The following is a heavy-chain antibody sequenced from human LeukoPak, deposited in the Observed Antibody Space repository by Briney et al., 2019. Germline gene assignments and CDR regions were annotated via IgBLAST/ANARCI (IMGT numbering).Heavy chain of an antibody. CDR3: ARLGSSRRGYYYGMDV. D-gene: IGHD6-13*01. V-gene: IGHV4-39*07. CDR2: IYYSGST. CDR1: GGSISSNSHF. J-gene: IGHJ6*02. Sequence: SETLSLTCTVSGGSISSNSHFWDWIRQSPGKGLEWIGTIYYSGSTYYSPSLKSRVTISVDTSKNQFSLKLSSVTAADTAVYYCARLGSSRRGYYYGMDVWGQGTTVTVSS.